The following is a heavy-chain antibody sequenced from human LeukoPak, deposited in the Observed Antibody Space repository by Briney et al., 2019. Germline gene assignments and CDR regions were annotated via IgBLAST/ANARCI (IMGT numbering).Heavy chain of an antibody. V-gene: IGHV4-59*01. CDR3: AKTRGSSWYPYFDY. D-gene: IGHD6-13*01. CDR2: IYYSGST. Sequence: SETLSLTCTVSGGSISSYYWSWIRQPPGKGLGWIGYIYYSGSTNYNPSLKSRVTISVDTSKNQFSLKLSSVTAADTAVYYCAKTRGSSWYPYFDYWGQGTLVTVSS. J-gene: IGHJ4*02. CDR1: GGSISSYY.